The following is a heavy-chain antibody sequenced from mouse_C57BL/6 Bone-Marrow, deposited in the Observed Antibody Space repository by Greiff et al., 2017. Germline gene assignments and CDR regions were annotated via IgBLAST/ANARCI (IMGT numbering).Heavy chain of an antibody. J-gene: IGHJ4*01. CDR1: GYTFTSYW. CDR2: IDPSDSYT. Sequence: QVQLQQPGAELVMPGASVKLSCKASGYTFTSYWMHWVKQRPGQGLEWIGEIDPSDSYTNYNQKFKGKSTLTVDKSSSTAYMQLSSLTSEDSAVXYCARALWGDYWGQGTSVTVSS. D-gene: IGHD1-1*02. CDR3: ARALWGDY. V-gene: IGHV1-69*01.